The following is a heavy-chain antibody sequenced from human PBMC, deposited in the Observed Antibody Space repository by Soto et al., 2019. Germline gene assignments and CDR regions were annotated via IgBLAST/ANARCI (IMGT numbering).Heavy chain of an antibody. CDR3: ARHLYSGDSRGSFGY. D-gene: IGHD6-19*01. V-gene: IGHV4-39*01. CDR2: IFYSGNT. CDR1: DDSIGRSNYF. Sequence: QLQLQESGPGLVKPSETLSLTCTVSDDSIGRSNYFWGWIRQPPGKGLEWIGNIFYSGNTHYNPSLKSRFTISLDTSTHHFSLRVCSLTAADAAVYYCARHLYSGDSRGSFGYWGPGALVIVSS. J-gene: IGHJ4*02.